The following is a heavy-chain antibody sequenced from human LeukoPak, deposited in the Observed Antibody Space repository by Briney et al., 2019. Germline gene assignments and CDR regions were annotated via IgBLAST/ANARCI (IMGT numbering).Heavy chain of an antibody. CDR3: VKDSPPRYSGSPPAY. Sequence: SETLSLTCTVSGGSISSYYWSWIRQPPGKGLEWIGYIYYSGSTNYNPSLKSRVTISVDTSKNQFSLKLSSVTAADPAVYYCVKDSPPRYSGSPPAYWGQGTLVTVSS. V-gene: IGHV4-59*01. CDR1: GGSISSYY. CDR2: IYYSGST. D-gene: IGHD1-26*01. J-gene: IGHJ4*02.